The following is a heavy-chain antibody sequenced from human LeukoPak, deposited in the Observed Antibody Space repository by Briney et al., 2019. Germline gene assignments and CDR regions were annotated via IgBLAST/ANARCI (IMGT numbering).Heavy chain of an antibody. J-gene: IGHJ5*02. CDR3: ARVGGGFLFDP. V-gene: IGHV1-46*01. D-gene: IGHD3-3*01. CDR1: GYTFTSYY. CDR2: INPSGGST. Sequence: ASVKVSCKASGYTFTSYYMHWVLQAPGQGLEWMGIINPSGGSTSYAQKFQGRVTMTRDTSTSTVYMELSSLRSEDTAVYYCARVGGGFLFDPWGQGTLVTVSS.